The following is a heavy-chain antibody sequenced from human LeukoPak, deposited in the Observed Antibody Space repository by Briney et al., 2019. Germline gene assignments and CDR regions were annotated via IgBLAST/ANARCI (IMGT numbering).Heavy chain of an antibody. CDR1: GFTFSTYA. V-gene: IGHV3-23*01. J-gene: IGHJ4*02. CDR2: ISGSGGST. Sequence: GGSLRLSCAASGFTFSTYAMSWVRQAPGKGLEWVSTISGSGGSTYYADSVKGRFTISRDNSKNTLYLQMNSLRAEDTAVYYCARDVGATGYFDYWGQGTLVTVSS. CDR3: ARDVGATGYFDY. D-gene: IGHD1-26*01.